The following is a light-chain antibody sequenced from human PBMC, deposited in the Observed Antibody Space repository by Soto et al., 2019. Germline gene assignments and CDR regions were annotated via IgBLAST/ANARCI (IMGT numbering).Light chain of an antibody. CDR2: KAS. J-gene: IGKJ1*01. CDR1: QSINNG. Sequence: DIQMTQSPSTLSASVGDRVTITCRASQSINNGLAWYQQKPGKAPKLLLYKASTLESGVPSRFSGSGSGTEFTLTISSLQPDDFATYYCQQYDSYWTFGQGTKVEIK. V-gene: IGKV1-5*03. CDR3: QQYDSYWT.